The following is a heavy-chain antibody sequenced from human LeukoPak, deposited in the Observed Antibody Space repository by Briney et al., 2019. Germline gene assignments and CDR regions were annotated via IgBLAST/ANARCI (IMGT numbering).Heavy chain of an antibody. D-gene: IGHD3-22*01. CDR2: IIPIFGTA. Sequence: SVKVSCKASGGTFSSYAISWVRQAPGQGLEWVGGIIPIFGTANYAQKFQGRVTITTDESTSTGYMELSSLRSEDTAVYYCASIYYYDSSAQYFQHWGQGTLVTVSS. V-gene: IGHV1-69*05. CDR1: GGTFSSYA. J-gene: IGHJ1*01. CDR3: ASIYYYDSSAQYFQH.